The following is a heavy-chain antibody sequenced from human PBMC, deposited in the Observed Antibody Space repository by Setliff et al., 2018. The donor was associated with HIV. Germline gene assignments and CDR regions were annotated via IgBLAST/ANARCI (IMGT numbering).Heavy chain of an antibody. CDR1: GYRFTMYS. J-gene: IGHJ3*02. CDR2: INTNTGNT. Sequence: ASVKVSCKASGYRFTMYSMNWVRQAPGQGLEWMGWINTNTGNTMYAQGFTGRFVFSLDTSVSTAFLQITSLKAEDTAVYYCARDIGSRGGAFDMWGQGTRVTVS. V-gene: IGHV7-4-1*02. CDR3: ARDIGSRGGAFDM. D-gene: IGHD3-10*01.